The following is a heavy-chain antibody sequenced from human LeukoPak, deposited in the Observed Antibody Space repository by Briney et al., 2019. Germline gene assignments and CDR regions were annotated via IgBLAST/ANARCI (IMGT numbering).Heavy chain of an antibody. CDR3: TKGDGGWYPIDS. J-gene: IGHJ4*02. V-gene: IGHV3-23*01. D-gene: IGHD6-19*01. Sequence: PGAPLRLSCAASGFTFKEYGMSWVRQAPGKGLEWVSTINDNGANTHYADSVKGRFTISRDSSKNTLFLHMNSLRADDTARYYCTKGDGGWYPIDSWGQGTLIIVSS. CDR1: GFTFKEYG. CDR2: INDNGANT.